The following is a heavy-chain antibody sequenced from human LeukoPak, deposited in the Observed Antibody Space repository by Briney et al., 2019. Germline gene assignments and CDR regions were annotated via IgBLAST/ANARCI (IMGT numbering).Heavy chain of an antibody. D-gene: IGHD4-23*01. V-gene: IGHV4-38-2*02. CDR1: GYSISSGYY. J-gene: IGHJ3*02. CDR2: IYHSGST. CDR3: ARVSGNRIDAFDI. Sequence: PSETLSLTCTVSGYSISSGYYWGWIRQPPGKGLEWIGSIYHSGSTYYNPSLKSRGTISVDTSKNQFSLKLSSVTAADTAVYYCARVSGNRIDAFDIWAKGPWSPSRQ.